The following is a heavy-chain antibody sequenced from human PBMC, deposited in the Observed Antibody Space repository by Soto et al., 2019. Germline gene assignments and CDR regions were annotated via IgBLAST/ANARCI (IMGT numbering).Heavy chain of an antibody. CDR3: ATIRVRGGPLRFED. D-gene: IGHD5-12*01. Sequence: QMQLVQSGAEVKKPGSSVKVSCKTSGGLFSVFSFNWVRQAPGQGLEWMGGVLPITGSTDYAQKFQGRLTITADRSTSTIYMELSRLTSDDTANYYCATIRVRGGPLRFEDGGQGTLISVSS. CDR2: VLPITGST. CDR1: GGLFSVFS. J-gene: IGHJ4*01. V-gene: IGHV1-69*06.